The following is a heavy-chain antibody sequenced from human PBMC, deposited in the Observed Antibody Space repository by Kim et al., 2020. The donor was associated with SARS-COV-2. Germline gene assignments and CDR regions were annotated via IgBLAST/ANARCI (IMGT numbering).Heavy chain of an antibody. CDR3: ARQPLNYYDSGHFDY. V-gene: IGHV3-7*03. CDR1: GFTFSNYW. Sequence: GGSLRLSCAASGFTFSNYWMSWVRQAPGKGLEWVANIKQDGSEKYYVDSVKGRFTISRDNAKNSLYLQMNSLRAEDTAVYYCARQPLNYYDSGHFDYWGQGTLVTASS. CDR2: IKQDGSEK. D-gene: IGHD3-22*01. J-gene: IGHJ4*02.